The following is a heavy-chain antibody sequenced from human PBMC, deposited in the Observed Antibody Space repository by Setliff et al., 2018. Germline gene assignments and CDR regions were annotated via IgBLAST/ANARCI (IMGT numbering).Heavy chain of an antibody. Sequence: SETLSLTCTVSGVSINSGVYYWSWIRQPPGKGLEWIGSIFYSGRTFYNPSLKSRVTISVDTSKNQFSLTLSSVTAADTAVYYCARLPNYVWGSPVDYWGQGTLVTVSS. V-gene: IGHV4-39*01. CDR3: ARLPNYVWGSPVDY. D-gene: IGHD3-16*01. CDR1: GVSINSGVYY. CDR2: IFYSGRT. J-gene: IGHJ4*02.